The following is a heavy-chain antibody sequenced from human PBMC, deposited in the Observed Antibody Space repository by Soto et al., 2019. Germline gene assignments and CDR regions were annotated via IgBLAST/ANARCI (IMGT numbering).Heavy chain of an antibody. Sequence: GVSLRLSCAASGLTFSTYSMHWVRQAPGKGLEWVTVISYDGSNIYYADSVKGRFTISRDNSKNTLYLQMNNLRAEETAVYYCAKTSCSSATGYLEDWGKGTLVTVSS. CDR2: ISYDGSNI. CDR3: AKTSCSSATGYLED. CDR1: GLTFSTYS. V-gene: IGHV3-30*18. D-gene: IGHD2-2*01. J-gene: IGHJ4*02.